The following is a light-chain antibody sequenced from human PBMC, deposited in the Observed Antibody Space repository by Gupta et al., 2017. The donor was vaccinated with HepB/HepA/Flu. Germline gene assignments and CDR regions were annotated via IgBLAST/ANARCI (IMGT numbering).Light chain of an antibody. CDR1: NIGTKS. CDR2: DDN. V-gene: IGLV3-21*02. Sequence: YVLTPPPSVSEAPGQAASVTWGGNNIGTKSVHWYQQKPGQAPVLLLYDDNDRPSGIPERFSGSNSGNTATLTINGVEAGDEADYYCQVWDSSSDHVIFGGGTKLTVL. CDR3: QVWDSSSDHVI. J-gene: IGLJ2*01.